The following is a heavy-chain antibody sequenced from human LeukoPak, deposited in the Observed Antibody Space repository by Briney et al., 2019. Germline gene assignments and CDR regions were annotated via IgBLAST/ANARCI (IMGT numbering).Heavy chain of an antibody. Sequence: GGSLKLSCAAPGFTFSSYWMHWVRQTPGKGLVWVSRLNSDGSSTSYADSVKGRFTISRDNAKNTLYLQMNSLRAEDTAVYYCSRRWLQHAFDIWGQGTMVTVSS. D-gene: IGHD5-24*01. CDR1: GFTFSSYW. CDR3: SRRWLQHAFDI. CDR2: LNSDGSST. J-gene: IGHJ3*02. V-gene: IGHV3-74*01.